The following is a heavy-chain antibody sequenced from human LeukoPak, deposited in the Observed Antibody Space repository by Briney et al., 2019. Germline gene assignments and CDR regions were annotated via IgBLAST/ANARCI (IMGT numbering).Heavy chain of an antibody. CDR2: TYYRSKWYN. Sequence: SQTLSLTCAVSGDSFSSNSAAWNWIRQSPSRGLEWLGRTYYRSKWYNDYAVSVKSRITINPDTSKNQFSLQLNSVTPEDTAVYYCARGSLYYDFWSGLLYYFDYWGQGTLVTVSS. V-gene: IGHV6-1*01. CDR3: ARGSLYYDFWSGLLYYFDY. D-gene: IGHD3-3*01. CDR1: GDSFSSNSAA. J-gene: IGHJ4*02.